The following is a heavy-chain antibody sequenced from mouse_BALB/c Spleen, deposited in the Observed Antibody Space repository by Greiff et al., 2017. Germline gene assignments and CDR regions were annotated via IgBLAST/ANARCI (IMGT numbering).Heavy chain of an antibody. Sequence: EVQLVESGGGLVKPGGSLKLSCAASGFAFSSYDMSWVRQTPEKRLEWVAYISSGGGSTYYPDTVKGRFTISRDNAKNTLYLQMSSLKSEDTAMYYCARRDYAYYYAMDYWGQGTSVTVSS. CDR2: ISSGGGST. CDR3: ARRDYAYYYAMDY. V-gene: IGHV5-12-1*01. D-gene: IGHD2-4*01. CDR1: GFAFSSYD. J-gene: IGHJ4*01.